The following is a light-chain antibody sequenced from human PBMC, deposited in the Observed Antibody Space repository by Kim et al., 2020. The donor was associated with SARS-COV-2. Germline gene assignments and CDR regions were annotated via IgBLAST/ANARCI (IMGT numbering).Light chain of an antibody. V-gene: IGKV3-20*01. CDR1: QSVSSSY. J-gene: IGKJ1*01. Sequence: SPGERATLSCRASQSVSSSYLAWYQQKPGQAPRLLIYGASSRATGIPDRFSGSGSGTDFTLTISRLEPEDFAVYYCQQYGSSQWTFGQGTKVDIK. CDR3: QQYGSSQWT. CDR2: GAS.